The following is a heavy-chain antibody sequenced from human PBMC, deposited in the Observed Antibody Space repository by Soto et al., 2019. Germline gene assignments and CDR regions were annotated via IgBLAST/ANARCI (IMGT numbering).Heavy chain of an antibody. CDR3: LREWVGTYARPPPLCLDV. J-gene: IGHJ6*02. CDR2: IGIAGET. D-gene: IGHD2-2*01. Sequence: EVQLVESGGGLVQPGGSLRLSCVASEFIFSIYDMHWVRQATVKGLEWVSAIGIAGETYYSGSVKGRFTISRENAKNSLYLQMNSLRAEDTSIYYRLREWVGTYARPPPLCLDVWGQGTTVTVSS. CDR1: EFIFSIYD. V-gene: IGHV3-13*01.